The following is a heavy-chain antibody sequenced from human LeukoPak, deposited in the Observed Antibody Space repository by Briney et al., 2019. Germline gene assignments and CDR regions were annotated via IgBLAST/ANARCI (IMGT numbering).Heavy chain of an antibody. V-gene: IGHV3-7*01. CDR2: IKQDGSEK. D-gene: IGHD6-19*01. Sequence: GGSLRLSCAASGFTFSSYAMSWVRQAPGKGLEWVANIKQDGSEKYYVDSVKGRFTIFRDNAKNSLYLQMNSLRAEDTAVYYCARDTSVAGYFDYWGQGTLVTVSS. CDR1: GFTFSSYA. CDR3: ARDTSVAGYFDY. J-gene: IGHJ4*02.